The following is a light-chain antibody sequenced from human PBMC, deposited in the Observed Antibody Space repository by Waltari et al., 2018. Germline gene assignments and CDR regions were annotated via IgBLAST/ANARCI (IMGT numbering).Light chain of an antibody. CDR2: AAS. V-gene: IGKV1-9*01. J-gene: IGKJ4*01. Sequence: IQLTQSPSFLSASVGVRVPITCRASQGISSYLAWYQQKPGKAPKLLIYAASTLQSGVPSTFSGSGSGTEFTLTISSLQPEDFATYYCQQLNGYPLTFGGGTKVEIK. CDR1: QGISSY. CDR3: QQLNGYPLT.